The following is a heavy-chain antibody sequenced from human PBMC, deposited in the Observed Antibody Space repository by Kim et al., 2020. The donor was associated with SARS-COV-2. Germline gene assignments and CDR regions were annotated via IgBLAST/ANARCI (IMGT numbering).Heavy chain of an antibody. CDR3: ASHSNTTQFDY. Sequence: SETLSLTCAVYGGSFSGYYWSWIRQPPGKGLEWIGEINHSGSTNYNPSLKSRVTISVDTSKNQFSLKLSSVTAADTAVYYCASHSNTTQFDYWGQGTLVTVSS. CDR1: GGSFSGYY. J-gene: IGHJ4*02. D-gene: IGHD1-26*01. V-gene: IGHV4-34*01. CDR2: INHSGST.